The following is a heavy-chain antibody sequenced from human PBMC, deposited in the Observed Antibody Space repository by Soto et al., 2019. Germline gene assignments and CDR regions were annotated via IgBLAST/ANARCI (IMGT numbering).Heavy chain of an antibody. CDR1: GGSFSGYY. Sequence: SETLSLTCAVYGGSFSGYYWSWIRQPPGKGLEWIGEINHSGSTNYNPSLKSRVTISVDTSKNQFSLKLSSVTAADTAVYYCARGYGGNNRWGQGTLVTVSS. D-gene: IGHD2-15*01. CDR3: ARGYGGNNR. V-gene: IGHV4-34*01. J-gene: IGHJ5*02. CDR2: INHSGST.